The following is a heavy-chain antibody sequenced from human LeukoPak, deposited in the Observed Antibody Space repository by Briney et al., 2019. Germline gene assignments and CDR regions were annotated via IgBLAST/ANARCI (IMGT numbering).Heavy chain of an antibody. V-gene: IGHV3-7*01. CDR1: GFTFRNYW. CDR3: AGFSVGGP. J-gene: IGHJ5*02. Sequence: GGSLRLSCATSGFTFRNYWMTWVRQAPGKGLEWVATINEPGSEKYYVGAVKGRFTISRDNAKNSLYLEMNNLRAEDTAIYYCAGFSVGGPRGQGTLVTVSS. D-gene: IGHD6-19*01. CDR2: INEPGSEK.